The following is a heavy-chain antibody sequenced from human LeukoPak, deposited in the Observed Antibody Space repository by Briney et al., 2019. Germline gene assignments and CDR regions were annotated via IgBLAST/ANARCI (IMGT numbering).Heavy chain of an antibody. CDR2: IYTSGST. CDR3: ARDQRYSYGSGGGIAYYYYYMDV. CDR1: GGSISSYY. J-gene: IGHJ6*03. D-gene: IGHD5-18*01. V-gene: IGHV4-4*07. Sequence: SETLSLTCTVSGGSISSYYWSWIRQPAGKGLEWIGRIYTSGSTNYNPSLKSRVTMSVDTSKNQFSLKLSSVTAADTAVYYCARDQRYSYGSGGGIAYYYYYMDVWGKGTTVTVSS.